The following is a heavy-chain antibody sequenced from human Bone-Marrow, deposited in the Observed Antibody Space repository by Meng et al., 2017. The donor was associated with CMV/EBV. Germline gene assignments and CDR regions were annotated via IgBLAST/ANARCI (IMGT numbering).Heavy chain of an antibody. J-gene: IGHJ4*02. CDR1: GYTFTSYY. D-gene: IGHD1-7*01. CDR3: AAEGNWNWAY. Sequence: ASVKVSCKASGYTFTSYYMHWVRQAPGQGLEWMGIINPSGGSTSYAQKLQGRVTMTTDTSTSTAYMELRSLRSDDTAVYYCAAEGNWNWAYWGQGTLVTVSS. CDR2: INPSGGST. V-gene: IGHV1-46*01.